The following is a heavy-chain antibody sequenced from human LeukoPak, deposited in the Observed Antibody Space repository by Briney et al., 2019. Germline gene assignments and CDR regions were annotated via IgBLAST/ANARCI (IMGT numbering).Heavy chain of an antibody. V-gene: IGHV4-4*07. CDR2: IYTSGST. J-gene: IGHJ4*02. CDR1: GGSISSYY. Sequence: PSETLSLTCTVSGGSISSYYWSWIRQPAGRGLEGIGRIYTSGSTNYNPSLKSRVTMSVDTSKNQISLKLSSVTAADTAVYYCARSGPENIVGAYYFDYWGQGTLVTVSS. D-gene: IGHD1-26*01. CDR3: ARSGPENIVGAYYFDY.